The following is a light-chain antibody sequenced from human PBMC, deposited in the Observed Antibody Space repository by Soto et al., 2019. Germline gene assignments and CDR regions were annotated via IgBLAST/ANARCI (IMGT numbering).Light chain of an antibody. J-gene: IGLJ1*01. V-gene: IGLV2-23*02. Sequence: QSALTQPASVSGSPGQSVTISCTGSSSDVGNYNLVSWYQHHPGKAPKLLIFEVNKRPSGLSSRFSGSKSGNTASLTISGLQADDEADYYCSSYVSSPTSYVFGTGTKVTVL. CDR2: EVN. CDR3: SSYVSSPTSYV. CDR1: SSDVGNYNL.